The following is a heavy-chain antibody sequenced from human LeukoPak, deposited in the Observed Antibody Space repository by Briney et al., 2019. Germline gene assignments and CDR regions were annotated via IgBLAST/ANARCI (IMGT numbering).Heavy chain of an antibody. J-gene: IGHJ5*02. Sequence: GGSLRLSCAASGFIFSSYGMSWVRQAPGKGLEWVSGISGSGDNTYYADSVKGRFTISRDNSKNTLYLQMNSLRAEDTAVYYCAKAKYVGAGSYENNWFDPWGQGTLVTVSS. CDR2: ISGSGDNT. D-gene: IGHD3-10*01. CDR1: GFIFSSYG. CDR3: AKAKYVGAGSYENNWFDP. V-gene: IGHV3-23*01.